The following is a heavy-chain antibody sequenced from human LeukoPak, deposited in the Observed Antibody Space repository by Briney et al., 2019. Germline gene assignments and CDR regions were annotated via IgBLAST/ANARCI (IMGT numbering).Heavy chain of an antibody. V-gene: IGHV3-30*01. CDR2: ISYDGSNK. Sequence: GGSLRLSCAASGFIFSSYAMHWVRQAPGKGLEWVAVISYDGSNKYYADSVKGRFTISRDNSKNTLYLQMNSLRAEDTAVYYCARRNYDSSGYLDYWGQGTLATVSS. J-gene: IGHJ4*02. CDR1: GFIFSSYA. CDR3: ARRNYDSSGYLDY. D-gene: IGHD3-22*01.